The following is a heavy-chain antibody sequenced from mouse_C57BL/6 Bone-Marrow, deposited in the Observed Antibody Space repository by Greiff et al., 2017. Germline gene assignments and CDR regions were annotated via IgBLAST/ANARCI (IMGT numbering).Heavy chain of an antibody. J-gene: IGHJ3*01. CDR1: GYTFTSYG. CDR2: IYIGNGYT. D-gene: IGHD2-3*01. Sequence: VHVKQSGAELVRPGSSVKMSCKTSGYTFTSYGINWVKQRPGQGLEWIGYIYIGNGYTEYNEKFKGKATLTSDTSSSTAYMQLSRLTSEDSAIYFCARNSIYDGYYGGFAYGGQGTLVTVSA. CDR3: ARNSIYDGYYGGFAY. V-gene: IGHV1-58*01.